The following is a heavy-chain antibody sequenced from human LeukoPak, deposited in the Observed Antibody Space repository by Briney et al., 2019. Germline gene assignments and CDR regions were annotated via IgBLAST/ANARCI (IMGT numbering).Heavy chain of an antibody. CDR1: GGSISSYY. V-gene: IGHV4-59*01. D-gene: IGHD4-11*01. CDR3: ARAVRTRSWFDP. CDR2: IYYSGST. Sequence: SETLSLTCTVSGGSISSYYWSWIRQPPGKGLEWIGYIYYSGSTNYNPSLKSRVTISVDTSKNQFSLKLSSVTAADTAVYYCARAVRTRSWFDPWGQGIQVTVSS. J-gene: IGHJ5*02.